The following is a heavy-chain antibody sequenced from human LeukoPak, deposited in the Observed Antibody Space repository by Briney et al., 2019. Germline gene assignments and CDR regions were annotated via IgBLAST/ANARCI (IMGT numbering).Heavy chain of an antibody. CDR3: AKGVWAPRFDS. V-gene: IGHV4-34*01. CDR2: INHSGSI. CDR1: GASFSYDY. D-gene: IGHD7-27*01. Sequence: SETLSLTCAVYGASFSYDYWSWIRQAPGRGLEWIGEINHSGSITYNPSLKSRVTISAEKSKSQFSLRLTSVTAADTAVYYCAKGVWAPRFDSWGQGTLVTVSS. J-gene: IGHJ5*01.